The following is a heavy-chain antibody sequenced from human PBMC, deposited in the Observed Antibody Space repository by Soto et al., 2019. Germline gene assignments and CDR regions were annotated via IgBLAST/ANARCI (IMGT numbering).Heavy chain of an antibody. V-gene: IGHV1-46*01. D-gene: IGHD5-18*01. CDR3: ARAVEGYRYVNGIDY. Sequence: ASVEVSCKASGYTFTSYYMHWVRQAPGQGLEWMGIINPSGGSTSYAQKFQGRVTMTRDTSTSTVYMELSSLRSEDAAVYYCARAVEGYRYVNGIDYWGQGTLVTVSS. CDR2: INPSGGST. CDR1: GYTFTSYY. J-gene: IGHJ4*02.